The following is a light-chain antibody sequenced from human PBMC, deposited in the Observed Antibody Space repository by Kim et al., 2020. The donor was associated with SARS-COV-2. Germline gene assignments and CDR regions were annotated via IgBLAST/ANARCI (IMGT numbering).Light chain of an antibody. CDR1: ESVSNY. J-gene: IGKJ1*01. CDR3: EKYKVVTWT. Sequence: ASVGDRVTITCGASESVSNYVVWYQQKPRKVPMGLRYAASALHKGVPSRFSGGGVGTQFTLTLSGVQPEDVATHNCEKYKVVTWTFGPG. CDR2: AAS. V-gene: IGKV1-27*01.